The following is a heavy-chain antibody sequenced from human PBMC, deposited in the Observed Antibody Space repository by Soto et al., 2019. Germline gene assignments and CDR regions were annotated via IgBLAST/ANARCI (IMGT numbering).Heavy chain of an antibody. J-gene: IGHJ5*02. V-gene: IGHV4-30-2*03. Sequence: SETLSLTCTVFGGSISSGGYSWSWIRQPPGKGLEWIGNIYHSGTTYCNPSLKSRVAISVDTSKNHFSLKLSSVTAADTAIYYCARSNSGYYKCFEPWGQGTLVTVSS. CDR2: IYHSGTT. D-gene: IGHD3-22*01. CDR1: GGSISSGGYS. CDR3: ARSNSGYYKCFEP.